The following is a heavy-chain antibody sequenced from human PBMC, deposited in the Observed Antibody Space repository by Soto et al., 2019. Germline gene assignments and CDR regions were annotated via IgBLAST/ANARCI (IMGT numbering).Heavy chain of an antibody. V-gene: IGHV3-48*02. CDR3: ARDRGVYYDSSGSRSAFDI. CDR1: GFTFSSYS. Sequence: GGSLRLSCAASGFTFSSYSMNWVRQAPGKGLEWVSYISSSSSTIYYADSVKGRFTISRDNAKNSLYLQMNSLRDEDTAVYYCARDRGVYYDSSGSRSAFDIWGQGTMVTVSS. CDR2: ISSSSSTI. D-gene: IGHD3-22*01. J-gene: IGHJ3*02.